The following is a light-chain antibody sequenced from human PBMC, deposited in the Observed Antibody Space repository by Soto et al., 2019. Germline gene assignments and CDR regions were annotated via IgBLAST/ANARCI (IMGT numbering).Light chain of an antibody. J-gene: IGKJ3*01. CDR2: GAS. CDR1: QDIKKY. Sequence: DIQMTQSPSSLSASLGDSVTIXXQASQDIKKYLNWYQQKPGKAPKIXISGASSLETGVPSRFSGSGAGIHFTFTISSLQPQDIATYYCQHYHSVPFTFGPGTKVDIK. CDR3: QHYHSVPFT. V-gene: IGKV1-33*01.